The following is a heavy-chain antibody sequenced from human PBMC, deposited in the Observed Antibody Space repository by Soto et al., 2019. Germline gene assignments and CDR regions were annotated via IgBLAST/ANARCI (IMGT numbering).Heavy chain of an antibody. D-gene: IGHD3-10*01. CDR1: GYTFTGYY. Sequence: ASVKVSCKASGYTFTGYYMHWVRQAPGRGLEWMGWINPNSGGTNYAQKFQGWVTMTRDTSISTAYMELSRLRSDDTAVYYCARTYGSGSYHFDYWGQGTLVTVSS. V-gene: IGHV1-2*04. CDR2: INPNSGGT. CDR3: ARTYGSGSYHFDY. J-gene: IGHJ4*02.